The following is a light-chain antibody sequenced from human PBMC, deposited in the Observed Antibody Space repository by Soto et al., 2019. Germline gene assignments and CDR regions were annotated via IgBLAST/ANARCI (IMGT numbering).Light chain of an antibody. V-gene: IGKV2-24*01. J-gene: IGKJ4*01. CDR3: MQTTPFPLT. CDR2: EVS. Sequence: DIVLTQTPLSSPVTLGQPASISCRSSQSLVHSDVNTYLNWRQQRPGQPPRLRIYEVSNRFSGVPDRFSGSGAGTDFTLEISRVEAEDVGVYYCMQTTPFPLTFGGGTKLEIK. CDR1: QSLVHSDVNTY.